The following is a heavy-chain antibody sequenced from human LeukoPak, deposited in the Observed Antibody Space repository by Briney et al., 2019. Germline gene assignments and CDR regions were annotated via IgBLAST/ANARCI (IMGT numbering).Heavy chain of an antibody. CDR1: GHTFTIYG. J-gene: IGHJ4*02. CDR2: ISVYNGNT. Sequence: ASVKVSCKASGHTFTIYGISWVRQAPGQGLEWMGWISVYNGNTNYVRKLQGRVTMTTDTSTSTAYMELRSLRSDDTAVYYCARPSYGDYYYFDYWGQGTLVTVSS. D-gene: IGHD4-17*01. V-gene: IGHV1-18*01. CDR3: ARPSYGDYYYFDY.